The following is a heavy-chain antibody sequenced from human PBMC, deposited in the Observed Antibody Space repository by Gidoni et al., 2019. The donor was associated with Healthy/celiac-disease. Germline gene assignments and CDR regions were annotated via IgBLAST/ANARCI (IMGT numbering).Heavy chain of an antibody. CDR1: GFTFSSYG. D-gene: IGHD4-17*01. CDR2: ISYDGSNK. J-gene: IGHJ4*02. Sequence: QVQLVESGGGVVQPGRSLRLSCAASGFTFSSYGMHWVRQAPGKGLEWVAVISYDGSNKYYADSVKGRFTISRDNSKNTLYMQMNSLRAEDTAVYYCAKDVGYGGNSAFDYWGQGTLVTVSS. CDR3: AKDVGYGGNSAFDY. V-gene: IGHV3-30*18.